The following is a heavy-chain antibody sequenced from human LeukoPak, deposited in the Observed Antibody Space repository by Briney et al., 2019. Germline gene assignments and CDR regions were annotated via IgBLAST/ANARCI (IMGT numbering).Heavy chain of an antibody. V-gene: IGHV3-7*04. Sequence: GGSLRLSCVASGFPFSSYWMTWVRQAPGKGLEWVANIKQDGGKKSYVDSVKGRFTISRDNAKNSLYLQMNSLRAEDTAIYYCTRVGYIDEGIDYWGQGILVTVSS. CDR2: IKQDGGKK. CDR1: GFPFSSYW. CDR3: TRVGYIDEGIDY. D-gene: IGHD5-24*01. J-gene: IGHJ4*02.